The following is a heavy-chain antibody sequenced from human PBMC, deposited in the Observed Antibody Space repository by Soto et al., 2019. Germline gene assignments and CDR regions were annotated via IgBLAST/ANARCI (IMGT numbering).Heavy chain of an antibody. D-gene: IGHD3-3*02. Sequence: GGSLRLSCAASGFTVSSNYMSWVRQAPGKGLEWVSVIYSGGSTYYADSVKGRFTISRDNSKNTLYLQMNSLRAEDTAVYYCARDYLSNNYFYGMDVWGQGTTVTVSS. CDR1: GFTVSSNY. CDR3: ARDYLSNNYFYGMDV. CDR2: IYSGGST. J-gene: IGHJ6*02. V-gene: IGHV3-53*01.